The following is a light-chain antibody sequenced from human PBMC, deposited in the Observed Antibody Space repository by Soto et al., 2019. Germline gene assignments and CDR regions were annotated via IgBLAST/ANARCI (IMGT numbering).Light chain of an antibody. CDR1: QSVGSN. J-gene: IGKJ4*01. CDR3: QQYNDWPALT. Sequence: ETVMTQSPATLSVSPGERATLSCRASQSVGSNVAWYQQKPGQAPRLLIHAASTRATGIPTRFSGSGSGTECTLTINRLQSEDFAVYYCQQYNDWPALTFGGGTKVAMK. V-gene: IGKV3-15*01. CDR2: AAS.